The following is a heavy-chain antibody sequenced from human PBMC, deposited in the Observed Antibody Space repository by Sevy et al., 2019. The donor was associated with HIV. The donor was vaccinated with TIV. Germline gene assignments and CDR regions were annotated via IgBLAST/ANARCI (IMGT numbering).Heavy chain of an antibody. V-gene: IGHV4-59*08. CDR1: GGSITSLY. CDR2: IYDNGHI. Sequence: SETLSLTCTVSGGSITSLYWNWIRQPPGKGLEWIANIYDNGHINYNPSLKGRVTLSLDTSKNLFSLRLSSVTAADTAMYYCAGENAWGRGYSWGQGTLVTVSS. CDR3: AGENAWGRGYS. J-gene: IGHJ4*02. D-gene: IGHD1-26*01.